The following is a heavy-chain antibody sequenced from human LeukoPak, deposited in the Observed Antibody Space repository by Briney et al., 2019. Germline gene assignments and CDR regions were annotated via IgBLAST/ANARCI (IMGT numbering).Heavy chain of an antibody. D-gene: IGHD6-19*01. CDR2: GSDVGGT. CDR1: GASLNGHY. V-gene: IGHV4-34*01. CDR3: ARHVSAYSSGLPYYMDV. Sequence: PSETLSLTCAVYGASLNGHYWSWIRQPPGKGLEWIGEGSDVGGTKYNPSLKSRVTISADTSKNQFSLKLSSVTAADTAVYYCARHVSAYSSGLPYYMDVWGKGTTVTVSS. J-gene: IGHJ6*03.